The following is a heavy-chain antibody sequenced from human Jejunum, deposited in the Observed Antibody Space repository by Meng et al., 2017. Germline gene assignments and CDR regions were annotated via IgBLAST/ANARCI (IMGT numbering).Heavy chain of an antibody. V-gene: IGHV4-39*01. D-gene: IGHD2-8*01. J-gene: IGHJ4*02. CDR2: ISYTGST. Sequence: QLQLQESGRGLLNPSETLSLLCSLSGCSISSNDYFWGWIRQPAGKGLEWIASISYTGSTNYNPSLKSRVTISVDTSKNQFSLNLGSVTATDKAVYYCERRRFDGVSHHFDYWGQGTLVTVSS. CDR1: GCSISSNDYF. CDR3: ERRRFDGVSHHFDY.